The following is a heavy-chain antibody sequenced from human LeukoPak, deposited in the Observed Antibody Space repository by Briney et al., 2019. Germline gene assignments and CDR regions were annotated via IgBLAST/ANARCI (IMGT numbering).Heavy chain of an antibody. D-gene: IGHD6-13*01. CDR3: AGWRGQQLGAGEGFDY. V-gene: IGHV3-21*01. CDR2: ISGSSTFI. J-gene: IGHJ4*02. Sequence: PGGSLRLSCAASGFTFSSYNMNWVRQAPGKGLEWVSSISGSSTFIYYADSVKGRFTISRDNAKNSLYLQMNSLRAEDTAVYCCAGWRGQQLGAGEGFDYWGQGTLVTVSS. CDR1: GFTFSSYN.